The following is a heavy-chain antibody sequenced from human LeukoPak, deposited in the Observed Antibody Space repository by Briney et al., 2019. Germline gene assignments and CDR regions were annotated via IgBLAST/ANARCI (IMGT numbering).Heavy chain of an antibody. CDR3: AKHKEDYGDSCLDNS. J-gene: IGHJ4*02. V-gene: IGHV3-74*01. D-gene: IGHD4-17*01. CDR1: GLTFSSHW. Sequence: GGSLRLSCAASGLTFSSHWMHWVRQAPGKGLVWVSRITNDGSSTTYADSVKGRFTISRDNAKNSLYLQMNSLRAEDTAVYYCAKHKEDYGDSCLDNSWGQGTLVTVSS. CDR2: ITNDGSST.